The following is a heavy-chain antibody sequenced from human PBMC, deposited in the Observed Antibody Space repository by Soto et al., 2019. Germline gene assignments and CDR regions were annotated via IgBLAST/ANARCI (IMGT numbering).Heavy chain of an antibody. D-gene: IGHD4-4*01. V-gene: IGHV1-46*01. CDR3: ARDLTRMTTVTTYWFDP. CDR2: INPSGGST. J-gene: IGHJ5*02. CDR1: GYTFTSYY. Sequence: ASVKVSCKASGYTFTSYYMHWVRQAPGQGLEWMGIINPSGGSTSHAQKFQGRVTMTRDTSTSTVYMELSSLRSEDTAVYYCARDLTRMTTVTTYWFDPWGQGTLVIVSS.